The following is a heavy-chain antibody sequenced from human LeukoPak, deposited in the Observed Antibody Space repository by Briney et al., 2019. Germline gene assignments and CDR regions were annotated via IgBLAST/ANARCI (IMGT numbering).Heavy chain of an antibody. V-gene: IGHV3-23*01. J-gene: IGHJ4*02. Sequence: GGSLRLSCAASGFTFSSYAMSWVRQTTGKGLEWVSAISGSGGSTYYADSVKGRFTISRDNSKNTLYLQMNSLRAEDTAVYYCAKDRTKGGGFDYWGQGTLVTVSS. CDR1: GFTFSSYA. CDR3: AKDRTKGGGFDY. D-gene: IGHD3-16*01. CDR2: ISGSGGST.